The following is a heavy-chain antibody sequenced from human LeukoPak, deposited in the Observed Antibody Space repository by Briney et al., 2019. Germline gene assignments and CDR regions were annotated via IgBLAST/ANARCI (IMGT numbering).Heavy chain of an antibody. CDR3: AREKSSGWYGDAFDI. J-gene: IGHJ3*02. V-gene: IGHV4-4*07. CDR1: GGPIRSYY. D-gene: IGHD6-19*01. CDR2: IYTSGST. Sequence: PSETLSLTCTVSGGPIRSYYWSWIRQPAGKGRVCIGRIYTSGSTNYNPSLKSRVTMSVHTSKNQFSLKLSSVTAADTAVYYCAREKSSGWYGDAFDIWGQGTMVTVSS.